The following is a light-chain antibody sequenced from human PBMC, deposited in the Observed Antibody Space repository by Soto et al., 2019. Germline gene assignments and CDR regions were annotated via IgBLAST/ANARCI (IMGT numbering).Light chain of an antibody. J-gene: IGKJ2*01. CDR2: GAS. V-gene: IGKV3-15*01. CDR3: QQYNNWPDMYT. Sequence: EMAMTQSPATLSVSPGERVILSCRASRSVGTTLAWYQQKPGQAPRLVIYGASTRATGIPARFSGSGSGTDFTLTISSLQSEDFAVYYCQQYNNWPDMYTFGQGTKLEIK. CDR1: RSVGTT.